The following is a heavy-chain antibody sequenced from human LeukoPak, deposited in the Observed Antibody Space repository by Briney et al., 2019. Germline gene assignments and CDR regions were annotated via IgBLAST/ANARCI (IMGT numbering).Heavy chain of an antibody. V-gene: IGHV4-39*01. Sequence: PSETLSLTCTVSGGSISSSSYYWGWIRQPPGKGLEWIGSIYYSGSTYYNPSLKSRVTISVDTSKNQFSLKLSSVTAADTAVYYCARHPMPSGSYFDWGQGTLVTVSS. CDR3: ARHPMPSGSYFD. CDR1: GGSISSSSYY. D-gene: IGHD1-26*01. J-gene: IGHJ4*02. CDR2: IYYSGST.